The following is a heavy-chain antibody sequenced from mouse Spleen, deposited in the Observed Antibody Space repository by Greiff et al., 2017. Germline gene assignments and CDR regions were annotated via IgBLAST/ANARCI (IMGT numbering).Heavy chain of an antibody. CDR3: ARLKVYDYDYYAMDY. D-gene: IGHD2-4*01. J-gene: IGHJ4*01. V-gene: IGHV1-18*01. CDR1: GYTFTDYN. Sequence: EVKLMESGPELVKPGASVKIPCKASGYTFTDYNMDWVKQSHGKSLEWIGDINPNNGGTIYNQKFKGKATLTVDKSSSTAYMELRSLTSEDTAVYYCARLKVYDYDYYAMDYWGQGTSVTVSS. CDR2: INPNNGGT.